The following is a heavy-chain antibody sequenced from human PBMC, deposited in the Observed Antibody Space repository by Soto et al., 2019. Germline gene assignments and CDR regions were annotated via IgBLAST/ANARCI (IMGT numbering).Heavy chain of an antibody. CDR1: GGSYKSGSYS. Sequence: PSGTLSLTCTVSGGSYKSGSYSWSWIRQPPRKGLEWMGYGYHTGRTSYTPSLKSRVSISRDTSKNQFSLNLDSVTAADTAVYFCARDFAYFDSWGKGTLVTVSS. CDR2: GYHTGRT. CDR3: ARDFAYFDS. V-gene: IGHV4-61*01. J-gene: IGHJ4*02. D-gene: IGHD3-3*01.